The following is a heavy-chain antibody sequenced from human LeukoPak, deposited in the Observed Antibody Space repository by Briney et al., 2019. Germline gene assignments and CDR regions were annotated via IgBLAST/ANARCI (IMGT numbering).Heavy chain of an antibody. CDR1: GGSISGYY. V-gene: IGHV4-59*08. Sequence: SETLSLTCTVSGGSISGYYWSWIRQLPGKGLEWIGYIYYGGSTNYNPSLKSRVTMSVVKSKNLFSLNLSSVTAADTAVYYCARHGTDHWGQGTLVTVSP. CDR3: ARHGTDH. CDR2: IYYGGST. J-gene: IGHJ4*02.